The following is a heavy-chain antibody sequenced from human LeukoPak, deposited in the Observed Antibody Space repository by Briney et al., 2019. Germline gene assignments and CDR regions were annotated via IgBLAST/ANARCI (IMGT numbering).Heavy chain of an antibody. D-gene: IGHD4-11*01. V-gene: IGHV3-23*01. CDR2: ISGSGGST. CDR1: GFTFSSYG. Sequence: GGSLRLSCAASGFTFSSYGMSWVRQTPGEGLEWVSSISGSGGSTYYADSVKGRFTISRDNSKNTLYLQMNSLRVEDTAVYYCAKYGLSTRGYYFDYWGRGTLVTVSS. CDR3: AKYGLSTRGYYFDY. J-gene: IGHJ4*02.